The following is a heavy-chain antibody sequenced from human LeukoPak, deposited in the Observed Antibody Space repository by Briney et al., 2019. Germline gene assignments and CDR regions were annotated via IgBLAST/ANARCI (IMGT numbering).Heavy chain of an antibody. CDR3: ARVVGRGIVGATIGY. V-gene: IGHV1-46*01. CDR2: INPSGGST. Sequence: ASVKVSCKASGYTFTSYYMHWVRQAPGQGLEWMGIINPSGGSTSYAQKFQGRVTMTRDTSTSTVYMELSSLRSEDTAVYYCARVVGRGIVGATIGYWGQGTLVTVSS. CDR1: GYTFTSYY. J-gene: IGHJ4*02. D-gene: IGHD1-26*01.